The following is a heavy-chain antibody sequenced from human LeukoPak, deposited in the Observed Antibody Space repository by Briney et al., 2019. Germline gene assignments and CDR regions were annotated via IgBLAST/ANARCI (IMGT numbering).Heavy chain of an antibody. V-gene: IGHV3-23*01. CDR2: ISGSGDST. CDR3: AKNRLGSSNGWAFDY. CDR1: GFIFSNYA. D-gene: IGHD6-25*01. J-gene: IGHJ4*02. Sequence: GGSLRLSCEASGFIFSNYAMSWVRQAPGKGLEWVSVISGSGDSTYYADSVKSRFTISRDNSKNTLYLQMDSLRTEDTAVYYCAKNRLGSSNGWAFDYWGQGTLVTVSS.